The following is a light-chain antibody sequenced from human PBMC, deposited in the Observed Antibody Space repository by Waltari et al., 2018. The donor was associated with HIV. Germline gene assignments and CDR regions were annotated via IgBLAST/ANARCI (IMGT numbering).Light chain of an antibody. J-gene: IGLJ2*01. CDR3: QSYDSSFSGAV. Sequence: QSVLTQPPSVSGAPGQRVTVSSTGSSSNLGAGFAVPWYQQIPGTAPKLLIHANNNGHSGVPDRFSGSKSGATASLAITGLQPEDEADYYCQSYDSSFSGAVFGGGTKLTVL. CDR2: ANN. V-gene: IGLV1-40*01. CDR1: SSNLGAGFA.